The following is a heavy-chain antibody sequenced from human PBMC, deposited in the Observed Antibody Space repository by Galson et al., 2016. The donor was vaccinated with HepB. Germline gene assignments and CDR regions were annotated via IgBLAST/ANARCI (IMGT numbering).Heavy chain of an antibody. Sequence: QSGAEVKKPGESLEISCKGSGYRFTNYCIGWVRQMPGKGLEWGIIYPTDSDTRYSPSFQGQVTMSVDKSTSTVYLQWSSLKASDTATYYCARNGGYNFNYFYYIDVWGKGTTVTVSS. CDR3: ARNGGYNFNYFYYIDV. CDR2: IYPTDSDT. D-gene: IGHD5-24*01. V-gene: IGHV5-51*01. J-gene: IGHJ6*03. CDR1: GYRFTNYC.